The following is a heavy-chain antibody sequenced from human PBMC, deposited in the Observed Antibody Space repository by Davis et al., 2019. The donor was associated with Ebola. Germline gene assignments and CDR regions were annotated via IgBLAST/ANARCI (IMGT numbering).Heavy chain of an antibody. CDR3: ARGRGSSGAWRYGMDV. CDR1: GTTSSDCY. CDR2: ISSSGSTI. Sequence: GESPITSCASPGTTSSDCYMSWPSQAPGKALEWVSYISSSGSTIYSADSAKGRFTISRDNAKNSLYLQMNSLGAEDTAVYYCARGRGSSGAWRYGMDVWGQGTTVTVSS. D-gene: IGHD6-6*01. J-gene: IGHJ6*02. V-gene: IGHV3-11*01.